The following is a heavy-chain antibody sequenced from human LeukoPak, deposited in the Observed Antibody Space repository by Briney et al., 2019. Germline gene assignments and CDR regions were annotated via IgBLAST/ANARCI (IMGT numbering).Heavy chain of an antibody. CDR1: GFTFSSYW. CDR3: ARDPGRYGGNSEGAFDI. J-gene: IGHJ3*02. V-gene: IGHV3-74*01. CDR2: INTDGSST. Sequence: PGGSLRLSCAASGFTFSSYWMHWVRQAPGKGLVWVSRINTDGSSTSYADSVKGRFTISRDNAKNTLYLQMNSLRAEDTAVYYCARDPGRYGGNSEGAFDIWGQGTMVTVSS. D-gene: IGHD4-23*01.